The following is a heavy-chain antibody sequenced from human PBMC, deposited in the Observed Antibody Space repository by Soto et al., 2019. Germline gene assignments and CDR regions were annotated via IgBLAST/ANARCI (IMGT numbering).Heavy chain of an antibody. V-gene: IGHV3-15*01. CDR2: IKSKTDGGTT. CDR3: TTDSPLITMVRGVPDY. J-gene: IGHJ4*02. Sequence: GGSLRLSCAASGFTFSNAWMSWVRQAPGKGLEWVGRIKSKTDGGTTDYAAPVKGRFTISRDDSKNTLYLQMTSLKTEDTAVYYCTTDSPLITMVRGVPDYWGQGTLVTVSS. CDR1: GFTFSNAW. D-gene: IGHD3-10*01.